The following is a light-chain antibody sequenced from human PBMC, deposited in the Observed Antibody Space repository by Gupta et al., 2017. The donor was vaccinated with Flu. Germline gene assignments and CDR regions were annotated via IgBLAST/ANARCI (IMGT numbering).Light chain of an antibody. Sequence: SSDLTQDPAVSVALGQTVRITCQGDSLGIYYASWYQQKPGQAPILVVFGTNSRPSGIPGRFSGSTSGNTASLTITGAQAEDEADYYCNSRDSTTNHVVFGGGTKLTVL. J-gene: IGLJ3*02. CDR3: NSRDSTTNHVV. CDR2: GTN. V-gene: IGLV3-19*01. CDR1: SLGIYY.